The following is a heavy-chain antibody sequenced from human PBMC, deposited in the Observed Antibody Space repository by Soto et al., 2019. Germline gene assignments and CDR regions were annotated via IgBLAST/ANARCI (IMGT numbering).Heavy chain of an antibody. CDR3: ARRDTSGFLRYFDN. CDR1: GGTLRRFINYP. J-gene: IGHJ4*02. V-gene: IGHV1-69*06. Sequence: QMQLVQSGAEVKKPGSSVKVSCKASGGTLRRFINYPINWVRQATGQGLEWMGGIVPNVGTVTYAQKFQGRVTITADKSTGTAYMEVSSLRSEDTALYYCARRDTSGFLRYFDNWGQGTLVTVSS. CDR2: IVPNVGTV. D-gene: IGHD3-3*01.